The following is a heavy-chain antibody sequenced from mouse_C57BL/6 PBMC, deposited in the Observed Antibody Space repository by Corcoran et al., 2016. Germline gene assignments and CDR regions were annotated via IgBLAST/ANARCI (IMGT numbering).Heavy chain of an antibody. CDR3: ARSSYYYGSSMDY. J-gene: IGHJ4*01. CDR1: IFNIKNTY. V-gene: IGHV14-3*01. D-gene: IGHD1-1*01. CDR2: IDPANGNT. Sequence: EIQLKESVAELVRQGASVTLSSPASIFNIKNTYMHWVKQSPAPGLEWIGRIDPANGNTKYAPKFQGKATITADTSSNTAYLQLSSLTSEDTAIYYCARSSYYYGSSMDYWGQGTSVTVSA.